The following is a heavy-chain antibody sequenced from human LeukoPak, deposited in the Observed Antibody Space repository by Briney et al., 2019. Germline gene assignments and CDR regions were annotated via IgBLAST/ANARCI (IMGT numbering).Heavy chain of an antibody. CDR2: IYYSGST. V-gene: IGHV4-61*01. D-gene: IGHD1-26*01. Sequence: PSETLSLTCTVSGGSVNSGTYYWSWIRQPPGKGLEWIGFIYYSGSTNYNPSLKSRVTISVDTSKNQFSLKLNSVTAADTAVYYCARGRPYSNYFDYWGQGTLVTVSS. J-gene: IGHJ4*02. CDR3: ARGRPYSNYFDY. CDR1: GGSVNSGTYY.